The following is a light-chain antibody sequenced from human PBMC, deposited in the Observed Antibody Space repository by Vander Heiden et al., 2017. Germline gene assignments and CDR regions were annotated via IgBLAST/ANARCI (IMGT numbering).Light chain of an antibody. CDR3: QPWT. J-gene: IGKJ1*01. V-gene: IGKV1-39*01. CDR1: QSISSY. CDR2: AAS. Sequence: DIQMTQSPSSLSASVGDRVTITCRASQSISSYLNWYQQKPGKAPKLLIYAASSLQSGVPERFSGSGSGTDFTLTISSLQPEDFATDDCQPWTFGQGTKVEIK.